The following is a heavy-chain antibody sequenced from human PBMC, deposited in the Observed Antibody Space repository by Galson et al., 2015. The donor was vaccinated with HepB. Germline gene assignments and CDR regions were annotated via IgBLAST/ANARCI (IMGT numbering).Heavy chain of an antibody. Sequence: SPRLSCAASGFSVSINYMSWVRQAPGKGLEWVSVIYSDGSTYYADSVKGRFTISRDNSKNTLFLQMNSLRPEDTAVYYCARDSYYYDRTGYYFFFAYWGQGALVTVSS. CDR2: IYSDGST. J-gene: IGHJ4*02. D-gene: IGHD3-22*01. V-gene: IGHV3-66*02. CDR1: GFSVSINY. CDR3: ARDSYYYDRTGYYFFFAY.